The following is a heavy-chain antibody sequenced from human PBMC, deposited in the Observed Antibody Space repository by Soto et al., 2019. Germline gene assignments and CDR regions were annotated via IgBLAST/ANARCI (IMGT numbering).Heavy chain of an antibody. D-gene: IGHD2-8*01. CDR1: GFTFSDYY. J-gene: IGHJ5*02. CDR2: ISTSSSYT. V-gene: IGHV3-11*06. Sequence: PGGSLRLSCAASGFTFSDYYMSWIRQAPGKGLEWVSYISTSSSYTNYADSVKGRFTISRDNAKNSLYLQLSLRLRSVTATDTAVYYCARLHCTNPGCVPLDPWGQGTLVTVSS. CDR3: ARLHCTNPGCVPLDP.